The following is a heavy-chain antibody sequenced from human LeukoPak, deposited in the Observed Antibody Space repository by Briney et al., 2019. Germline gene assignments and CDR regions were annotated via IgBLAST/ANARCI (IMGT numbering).Heavy chain of an antibody. D-gene: IGHD1-14*01. CDR3: VRDSHNAYHPD. V-gene: IGHV3-7*04. CDR2: IKNEGGEI. CDR1: GFTFSNYW. Sequence: GGSLRLSCAASGFTFSNYWMNWVRRAPGKGLEWVANIKNEGGEIVCVDSLKGRFTISRENAENSPYLQMNSLRVDDTAVYYCVRDSHNAYHPDWGQGTLVTVSS. J-gene: IGHJ4*02.